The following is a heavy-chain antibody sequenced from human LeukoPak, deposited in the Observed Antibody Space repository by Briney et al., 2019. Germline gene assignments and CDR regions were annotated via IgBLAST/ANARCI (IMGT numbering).Heavy chain of an antibody. CDR3: ARERKIVGATEGY. J-gene: IGHJ4*02. D-gene: IGHD1-26*01. Sequence: PSETLSLTCTVSGGSISSYYWSWIRQPAGQGLEWIGRIYTSGSTNYNPSLKSRVTISVDKSKNQFSLKLSSVTAADTAVYYCARERKIVGATEGYWGQGTLVTVSS. CDR2: IYTSGST. V-gene: IGHV4-4*07. CDR1: GGSISSYY.